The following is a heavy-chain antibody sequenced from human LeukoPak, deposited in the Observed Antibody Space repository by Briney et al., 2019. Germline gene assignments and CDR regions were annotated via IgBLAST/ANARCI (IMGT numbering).Heavy chain of an antibody. CDR3: AGGREGFDP. Sequence: SETLSLTCTVSGGSISSHYWSWIRQPPGKGLEWIGYIYYSGSTNYNPSLKSRVTISVDTSKNQFSLKLSSVTAADTAVYYCAGGREGFDPWGQGTLVTVSS. CDR1: GGSISSHY. CDR2: IYYSGST. J-gene: IGHJ5*02. V-gene: IGHV4-59*11.